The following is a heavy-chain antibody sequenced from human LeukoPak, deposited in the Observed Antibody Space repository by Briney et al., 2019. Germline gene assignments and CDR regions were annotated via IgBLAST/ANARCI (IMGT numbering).Heavy chain of an antibody. Sequence: PGGSLRLSCAASGFTFSSYEMNWVRQAPGKGLEWVANIKQDGSERYYVDSVKGRFTISRDNAKNSLYLQMNSLRAEDTAVYYCARERDTYYYDSSGSSLDYWGQGTLVTVSS. J-gene: IGHJ4*02. D-gene: IGHD3-22*01. CDR3: ARERDTYYYDSSGSSLDY. V-gene: IGHV3-7*01. CDR1: GFTFSSYE. CDR2: IKQDGSER.